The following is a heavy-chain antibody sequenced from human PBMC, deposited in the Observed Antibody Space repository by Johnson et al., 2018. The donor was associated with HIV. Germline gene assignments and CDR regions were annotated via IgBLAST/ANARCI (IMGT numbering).Heavy chain of an antibody. CDR3: ARVMYSGSYYPGNAFDI. Sequence: EVQLVESGGGLVKPGGSLRLSCAASGFTFSDYYMSWIRQAPGKGLEWISGINWNGGSTGYADSVKGRFTISRDNAKNYLYLQMNSLRAEDTALYYCARVMYSGSYYPGNAFDIWGQGTMVTVSS. CDR2: INWNGGST. CDR1: GFTFSDYY. D-gene: IGHD1-26*01. V-gene: IGHV3-20*04. J-gene: IGHJ3*02.